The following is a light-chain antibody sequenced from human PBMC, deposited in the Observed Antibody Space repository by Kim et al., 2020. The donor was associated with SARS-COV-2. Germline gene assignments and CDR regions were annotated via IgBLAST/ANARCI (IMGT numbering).Light chain of an antibody. CDR3: SSYTSSTTLV. CDR2: DVT. Sequence: GPSITFSCPGTSSAVGAYNYVSWYQQHPGKAPKLMIYDVTKRPSGVSDRFSGSKSGNTASLTISGLQAEDEADYYCSSYTSSTTLVFGGGTQLTVL. V-gene: IGLV2-14*04. CDR1: SSAVGAYNY. J-gene: IGLJ3*02.